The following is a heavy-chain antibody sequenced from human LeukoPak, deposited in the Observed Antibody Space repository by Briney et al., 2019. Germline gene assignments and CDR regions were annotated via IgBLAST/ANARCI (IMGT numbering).Heavy chain of an antibody. J-gene: IGHJ4*02. CDR3: AKDRYSYAFEYSDS. V-gene: IGHV3-30*18. CDR2: ISNDGSKK. D-gene: IGHD5-18*01. Sequence: GGSLRLSCAASGFTFSSYGMHWVRQAPGKGLDWVAVISNDGSKKYYADSVKGRFTISRDNSKNTLSLQVSSLGTEDTAVYYCAKDRYSYAFEYSDSWGQGTLVTVSS. CDR1: GFTFSSYG.